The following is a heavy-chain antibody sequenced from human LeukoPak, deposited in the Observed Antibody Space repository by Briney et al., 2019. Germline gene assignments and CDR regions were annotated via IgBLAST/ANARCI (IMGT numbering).Heavy chain of an antibody. J-gene: IGHJ4*02. CDR3: TRVHYSGSGLSSYFDY. CDR1: GGSISSLY. V-gene: IGHV4-59*08. CDR2: IYYTGST. Sequence: SETLSLTCSVSGGSISSLYWSWIRQPPGKGLEWIGYIYYTGSTNYNPSLKSRVTMFVDMSKNQFSLRLSSVTAADTAVYYCTRVHYSGSGLSSYFDYWGQGTLVTVSS. D-gene: IGHD3-10*01.